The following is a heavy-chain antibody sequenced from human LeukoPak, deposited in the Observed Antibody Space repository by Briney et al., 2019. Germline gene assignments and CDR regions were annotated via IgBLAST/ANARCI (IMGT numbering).Heavy chain of an antibody. V-gene: IGHV3-30*01. J-gene: IGHJ4*02. D-gene: IGHD5-18*01. CDR2: ISYDGSNK. Sequence: GRSLRLSCAASTFTFSSYAMHWVRQAPGKGLEWVAVISYDGSNKYYADSVKGRFTISRDNSKNTLYLQMNSLRAEDTAVYYCARDQGRSMVRSGYFDYWGQGTLVTVSS. CDR3: ARDQGRSMVRSGYFDY. CDR1: TFTFSSYA.